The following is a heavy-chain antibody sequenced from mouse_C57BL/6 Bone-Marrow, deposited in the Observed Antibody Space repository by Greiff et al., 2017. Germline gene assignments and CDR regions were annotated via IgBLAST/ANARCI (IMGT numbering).Heavy chain of an antibody. Sequence: QVQLQQPGAELVRPGSSVKLSCKASGYTFTSYWMDWVKQRPGQGLEWIGNIYPSDSETHYTQKFKDKATLTLDKSSSTAYMQLSSLTSEDSAVYYCARGPGRGPAWFAYWGQGTLVTVSA. CDR1: GYTFTSYW. CDR3: ARGPGRGPAWFAY. D-gene: IGHD4-1*01. CDR2: IYPSDSET. V-gene: IGHV1-61*01. J-gene: IGHJ3*01.